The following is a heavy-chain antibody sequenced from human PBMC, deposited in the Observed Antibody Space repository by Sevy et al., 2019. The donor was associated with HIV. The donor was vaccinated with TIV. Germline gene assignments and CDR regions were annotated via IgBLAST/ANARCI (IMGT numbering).Heavy chain of an antibody. D-gene: IGHD3-22*01. CDR2: IIPIFGTA. V-gene: IGHV1-69*13. Sequence: ASVKVSCKASGGTFSSYAISWVRQAPGQGLEWMGGIIPIFGTANYAQKFQGRVTITADESMSTAYMELSSLRSEDTAVYYCARDTKRYYDSSGYYCAFDIWGQGTMVTVSS. CDR1: GGTFSSYA. CDR3: ARDTKRYYDSSGYYCAFDI. J-gene: IGHJ3*02.